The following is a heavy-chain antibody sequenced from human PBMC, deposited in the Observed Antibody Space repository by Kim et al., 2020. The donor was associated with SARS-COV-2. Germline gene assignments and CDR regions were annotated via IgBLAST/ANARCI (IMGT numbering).Heavy chain of an antibody. D-gene: IGHD5-12*01. CDR3: ARVQGMATHAFDI. J-gene: IGHJ3*02. V-gene: IGHV4-59*01. Sequence: SHPSPTRRVTISVATSKNQFSLKLSSVTAADTAVYYCARVQGMATHAFDIWGQGTMVTVSS.